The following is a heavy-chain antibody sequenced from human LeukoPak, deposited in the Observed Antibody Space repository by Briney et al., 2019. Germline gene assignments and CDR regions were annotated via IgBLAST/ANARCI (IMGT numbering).Heavy chain of an antibody. CDR1: GFTFSTYG. D-gene: IGHD1-26*01. CDR3: AKDGGSYSPYFYMDV. CDR2: IRHDGTYK. Sequence: GGSLRLSCAASGFTFSTYGMHWVRQAPGKGLERVAFIRHDGTYKYYADSVKGRLTISRDNSKNTLYLQMNSLRAEDTAVYYCAKDGGSYSPYFYMDVWGKGTTVTVSS. V-gene: IGHV3-30*02. J-gene: IGHJ6*03.